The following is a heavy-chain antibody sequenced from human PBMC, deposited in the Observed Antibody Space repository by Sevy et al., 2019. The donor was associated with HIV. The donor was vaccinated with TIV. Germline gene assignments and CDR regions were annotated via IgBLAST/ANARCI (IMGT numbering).Heavy chain of an antibody. J-gene: IGHJ4*02. Sequence: ASVKVSCKVSGYTLTRLAMHWVRQAPGKGLEWMGSFDPEDNERIYAQKWQGRFSMTEDTSTDIAYMERSNLRSEDTAVYYCATTKDYYENSGDPFDYWGQGTLVTVSS. CDR2: FDPEDNER. CDR1: GYTLTRLA. CDR3: ATTKDYYENSGDPFDY. V-gene: IGHV1-24*01. D-gene: IGHD3-22*01.